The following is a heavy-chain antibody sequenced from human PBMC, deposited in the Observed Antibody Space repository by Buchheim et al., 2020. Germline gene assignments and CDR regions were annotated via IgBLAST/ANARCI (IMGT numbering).Heavy chain of an antibody. CDR3: ARVRLGGYDYPNNFDY. Sequence: EVHLVGSGGGLVQPGGSLRLSCTASGFTFSIYEMSWVRQAPGKGLEWISYISASATRIYYGDSVKGRFTISRDDAKDSLYLQMNSRRAGDTAFYYCARVRLGGYDYPNNFDYWGQGTL. J-gene: IGHJ4*02. V-gene: IGHV3-48*03. CDR1: GFTFSIYE. D-gene: IGHD3-16*01. CDR2: ISASATRI.